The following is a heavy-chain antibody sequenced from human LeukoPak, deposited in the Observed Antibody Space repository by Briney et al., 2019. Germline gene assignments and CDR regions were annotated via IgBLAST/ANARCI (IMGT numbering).Heavy chain of an antibody. CDR2: INPNSGGT. CDR1: GYTFTGYF. D-gene: IGHD3-10*01. Sequence: ASVKVTCKASGYTFTGYFMHWVRQAPGQGLEWMGWINPNSGGTNHAQKFQGRVTMTRDASISTAYMELSRLRSDDTAVYYCARDRPLDADDYYGFYYFNYWGQGTLVTVSS. V-gene: IGHV1-2*02. J-gene: IGHJ4*02. CDR3: ARDRPLDADDYYGFYYFNY.